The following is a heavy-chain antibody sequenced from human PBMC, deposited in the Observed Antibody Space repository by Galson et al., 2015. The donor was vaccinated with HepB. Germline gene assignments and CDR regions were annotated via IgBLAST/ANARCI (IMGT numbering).Heavy chain of an antibody. CDR2: ISSSSSYI. V-gene: IGHV3-21*01. D-gene: IGHD3-3*01. CDR1: GFSFSSYS. Sequence: SLRLSCAASGFSFSSYSMNWVRQAPGKGLEWVSSISSSSSYIYYADSVKGRFTISRDNAKNSLYLQMNSLRAEDTAVYYCARETSFWSGYYPSNYYYGMDVWGQGTTVTVSS. J-gene: IGHJ6*02. CDR3: ARETSFWSGYYPSNYYYGMDV.